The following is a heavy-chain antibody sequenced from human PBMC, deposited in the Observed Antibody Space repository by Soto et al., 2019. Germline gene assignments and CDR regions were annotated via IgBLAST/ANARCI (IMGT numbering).Heavy chain of an antibody. Sequence: QLQLQESGSGLVKPSQTLSLTCVVSGGSITSGGYSWSWIRQPPGKGLEWLGYISHSGTTSYNPSLKSRVTMSFDRSKNQFSLRLSSVTAADTAVYYCARENVDTLMGIDYWGQGTLVTVSS. V-gene: IGHV4-30-2*01. J-gene: IGHJ4*02. CDR2: ISHSGTT. D-gene: IGHD5-18*01. CDR3: ARENVDTLMGIDY. CDR1: GGSITSGGYS.